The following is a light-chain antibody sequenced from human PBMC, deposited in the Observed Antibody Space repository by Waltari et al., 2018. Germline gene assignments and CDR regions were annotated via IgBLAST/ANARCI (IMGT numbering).Light chain of an antibody. V-gene: IGKV3-15*01. Sequence: EILMTQSPATLSVSPGEGATLSCRASQSVSSNLAWYQHKPGQAPRLLIYGASTRATGIAARFSGSGSGTEFTLTISSLQSEDFAFYYCQQYNNWPPEDTFGQGTKLEIK. CDR1: QSVSSN. J-gene: IGKJ2*01. CDR3: QQYNNWPPEDT. CDR2: GAS.